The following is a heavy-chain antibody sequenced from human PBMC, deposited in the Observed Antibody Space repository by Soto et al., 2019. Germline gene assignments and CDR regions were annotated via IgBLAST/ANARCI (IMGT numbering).Heavy chain of an antibody. CDR1: GYSFTSYW. CDR2: IYPGDSDT. CDR3: ARYRDYGTIDSCWFDP. D-gene: IGHD4-17*01. V-gene: IGHV5-51*01. J-gene: IGHJ5*02. Sequence: GESLKISCKGSGYSFTSYWIGWVRQMPGKGLEWMGIIYPGDSDTRYSPSFQGQVTISADKSISTAYLQWSSLKASDTAMYYCARYRDYGTIDSCWFDPWGQGTLVTVSS.